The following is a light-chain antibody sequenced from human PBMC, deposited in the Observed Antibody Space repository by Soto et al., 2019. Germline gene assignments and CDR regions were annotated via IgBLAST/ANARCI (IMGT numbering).Light chain of an antibody. CDR1: QSISSY. CDR2: AAS. J-gene: IGKJ5*01. CDR3: QQLNSYPLVT. V-gene: IGKV1-39*01. Sequence: IPITQSASSLSASLVDRVTITCRASQSISSYLNWYQQKPGKAPKLLIYAASTLQSGVPSRFSGSGSGTDFTLTISSLQPEDFATYYCQQLNSYPLVTFGQGTRLAIK.